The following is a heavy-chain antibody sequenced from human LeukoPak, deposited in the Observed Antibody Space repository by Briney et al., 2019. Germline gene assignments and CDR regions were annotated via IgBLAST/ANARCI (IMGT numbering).Heavy chain of an antibody. CDR2: ISGDGVTT. Sequence: GGSLRLSCVASGLPIADFAMHWVRQAPGKGLEWVSLISGDGVTTFYADSVKGRFSISRDNSKNSLSLEMNSLRTEDTAMYYCARESGKFDYWGQGTLVAVSS. CDR1: GLPIADFA. V-gene: IGHV3-43*02. CDR3: ARESGKFDY. J-gene: IGHJ4*02.